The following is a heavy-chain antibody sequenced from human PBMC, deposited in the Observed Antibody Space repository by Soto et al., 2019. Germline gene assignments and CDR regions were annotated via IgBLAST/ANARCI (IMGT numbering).Heavy chain of an antibody. Sequence: QITLKESGPTLVKPTQTLTLTCTFSGFSLSTSGVGVGWIRQPPGKALEWLALIYWDDDKRYSPSLKSRLTITKDTSKNQVVLTMTNMDPVDTATYYCAHLTFGGVIDLYYFDYWGQGTLVTVSS. CDR3: AHLTFGGVIDLYYFDY. CDR1: GFSLSTSGVG. J-gene: IGHJ4*02. D-gene: IGHD3-16*02. CDR2: IYWDDDK. V-gene: IGHV2-5*02.